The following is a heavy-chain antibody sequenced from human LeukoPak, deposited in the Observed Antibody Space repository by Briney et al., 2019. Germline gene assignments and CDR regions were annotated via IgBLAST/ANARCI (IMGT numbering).Heavy chain of an antibody. CDR2: VSADGTTK. J-gene: IGHJ4*02. D-gene: IGHD6-6*01. CDR3: ARECDPSRCASSSPDY. Sequence: GGSLRLSCAASGFGFSRYWMHWVRQAPGKGLVWVSRVSADGTTKTYADSVQGRFTVSRDNAKNTLFLQMNDLRPEDTAVYFCARECDPSRCASSSPDYWGQGTLVTVSS. CDR1: GFGFSRYW. V-gene: IGHV3-74*01.